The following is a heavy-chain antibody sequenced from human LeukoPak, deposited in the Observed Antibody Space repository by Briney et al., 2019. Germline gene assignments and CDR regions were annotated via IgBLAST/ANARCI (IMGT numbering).Heavy chain of an antibody. CDR2: VSGTGSNT. Sequence: GGSLRLSCAASGFTFSSFAMNWVRQAPGKGLEWVSGVSGTGSNTYYADSVKGRFTISRDNSKNTLYLQMNSLRAEDTAVYYCAKDRYNYGSVEDYRGQGILVTVSS. CDR1: GFTFSSFA. CDR3: AKDRYNYGSVEDY. J-gene: IGHJ4*02. D-gene: IGHD5-18*01. V-gene: IGHV3-23*01.